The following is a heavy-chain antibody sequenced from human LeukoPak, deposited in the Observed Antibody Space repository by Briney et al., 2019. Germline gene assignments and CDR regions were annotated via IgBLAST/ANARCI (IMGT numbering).Heavy chain of an antibody. CDR2: ISSSSSYI. D-gene: IGHD3-10*01. Sequence: GGSLRLSCAASIFTFSSYSMNWVRQAPGKGLEWVSSISSSSSYIYYADSVKGRFTISRDNAKNSLYLQMNSLRAEDTAVYFCARHGYRRNNYGSGGDAFDIWGQGTMVTVSS. CDR1: IFTFSSYS. V-gene: IGHV3-21*01. CDR3: ARHGYRRNNYGSGGDAFDI. J-gene: IGHJ3*02.